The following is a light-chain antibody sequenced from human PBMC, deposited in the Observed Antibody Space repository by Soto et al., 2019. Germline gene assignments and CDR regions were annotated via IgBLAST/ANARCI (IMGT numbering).Light chain of an antibody. Sequence: QSALTQPASVSGSPGQSITISCTGTSSDVGGYNYVSWYQQRPGKAPKLMIYDVSNRPSGVSNRFSGSKSDNTASLAISGLQAEDEADYYCSSYTSTGAVVFGGGTKLTVL. CDR1: SSDVGGYNY. CDR2: DVS. J-gene: IGLJ2*01. CDR3: SSYTSTGAVV. V-gene: IGLV2-14*01.